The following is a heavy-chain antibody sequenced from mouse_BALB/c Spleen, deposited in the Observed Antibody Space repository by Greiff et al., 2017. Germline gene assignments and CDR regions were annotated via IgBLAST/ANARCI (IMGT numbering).Heavy chain of an antibody. D-gene: IGHD1-2*01. CDR1: GFAFSSYD. Sequence: EVKLQESGGGLVKPGGSLKLSCAASGFAFSSYDMSWVRQTPEKRLEWVAYISSGGGSTYYPDTVKGRFTISRDNAKNTLYLQMSSLKSEDTAMYYCASLHYYGGYAMDYWGQGTSVTVSS. V-gene: IGHV5-12-1*01. CDR2: ISSGGGST. J-gene: IGHJ4*01. CDR3: ASLHYYGGYAMDY.